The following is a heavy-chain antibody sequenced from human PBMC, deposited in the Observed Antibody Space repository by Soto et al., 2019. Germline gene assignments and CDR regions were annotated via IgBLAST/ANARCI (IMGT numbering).Heavy chain of an antibody. CDR3: ALALGPTTGLDY. J-gene: IGHJ4*02. V-gene: IGHV4-31*02. D-gene: IGHD1-26*01. CDR2: IYNSGTT. Sequence: QVQLQESGPGLVKPSQTLSLTCSVSGASTVSHYHWTWIRQPPGKGLEWMGYIYNSGTTFYNPSLTSRLFISMDTSGNQFSLELRSVTAADTTVYYCALALGPTTGLDYWGQGTLVTVSS. CDR1: GASTVSHYH.